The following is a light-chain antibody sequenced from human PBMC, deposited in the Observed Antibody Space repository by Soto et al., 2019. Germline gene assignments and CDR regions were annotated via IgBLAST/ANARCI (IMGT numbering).Light chain of an antibody. Sequence: EVVLTQSPGTVSLSPGERATLSCRASQSVTSNYLAWYQQKPGQAPRLLTYAASSRATGIPDRFSGSGSGTDYSLTISRLEPEDFGVYYCEQYGSSVTWTFGQGTKVEIK. CDR1: QSVTSNY. J-gene: IGKJ1*01. CDR2: AAS. V-gene: IGKV3-20*01. CDR3: EQYGSSVTWT.